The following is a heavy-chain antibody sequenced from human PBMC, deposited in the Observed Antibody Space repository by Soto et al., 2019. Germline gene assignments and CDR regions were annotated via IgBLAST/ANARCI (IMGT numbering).Heavy chain of an antibody. D-gene: IGHD5-12*01. J-gene: IGHJ4*02. Sequence: GGSLRLSCAASGFTFSSYAMSWVRQAPGKGLEWVSAISGSGGSTYYADSVKGRFTISRDNSKNTLYLQMNSLRAEDTAVYYCAKIPKYSGYDAATLYFDYWGQGTLVTVSS. V-gene: IGHV3-23*01. CDR2: ISGSGGST. CDR3: AKIPKYSGYDAATLYFDY. CDR1: GFTFSSYA.